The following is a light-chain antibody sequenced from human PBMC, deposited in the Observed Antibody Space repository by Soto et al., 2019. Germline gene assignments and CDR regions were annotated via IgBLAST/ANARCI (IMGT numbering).Light chain of an antibody. CDR2: DVS. CDR3: CSYAGTYTYVV. CDR1: SSDVGGYNF. V-gene: IGLV2-11*01. J-gene: IGLJ2*01. Sequence: QSAPTQPRSVSGSPGQSVTISCTGTSSDVGGYNFVSWYQHHPGKAPKVLIYDVSKRPSGVPDRFSGSKSGNTASLTISGLQAEDEAHYHCCSYAGTYTYVVFGGGTKVTVL.